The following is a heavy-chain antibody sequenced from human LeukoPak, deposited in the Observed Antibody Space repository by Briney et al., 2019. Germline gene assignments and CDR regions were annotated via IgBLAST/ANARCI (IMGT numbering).Heavy chain of an antibody. V-gene: IGHV3-74*01. D-gene: IGHD2-2*02. CDR2: INSDGSST. CDR3: ARDHIRYYMDV. Sequence: GGSLRLSCAASGFTFSSYWMHWVRQAPGKGLVWVSRINSDGSSTSYADSVKGRFTISRDNAKNTLYLQMNSLRAEDTAVYHCARDHIRYYMDVWGKGTTVTVSS. CDR1: GFTFSSYW. J-gene: IGHJ6*03.